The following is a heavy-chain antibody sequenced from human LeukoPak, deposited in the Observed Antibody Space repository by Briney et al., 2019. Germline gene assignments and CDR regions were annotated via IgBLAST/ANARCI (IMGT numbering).Heavy chain of an antibody. J-gene: IGHJ4*02. CDR3: ARGGSYSVAPFDY. CDR1: GFTFSDYW. CDR2: INTDGSIT. D-gene: IGHD1-26*01. V-gene: IGHV3-74*01. Sequence: GGSLRLSCAASGFTFSDYWIHWVRQAPGKGLVWVSRINTDGSITNYADSVKGRFSISRDNAKNTLYLQMNSLRAEDTAVYYCARGGSYSVAPFDYWGQGTPVTVSS.